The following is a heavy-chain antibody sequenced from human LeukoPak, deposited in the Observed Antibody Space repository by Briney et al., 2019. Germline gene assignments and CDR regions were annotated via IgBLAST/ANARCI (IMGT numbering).Heavy chain of an antibody. CDR1: GFTFSSYS. CDR3: ARVGRTPKGYCSGGSCYAVGSYFDY. CDR2: ISTSTTTI. V-gene: IGHV3-48*01. Sequence: PGGSLRLSCAASGFTFSSYSMNWVRQAPGKGLEWVSYISTSTTTIDYADSVKGRFTISRDNAKNSLYLQMNSLRAEDTAVYYCARVGRTPKGYCSGGSCYAVGSYFDYWGQGTLVTVSS. D-gene: IGHD2-15*01. J-gene: IGHJ4*02.